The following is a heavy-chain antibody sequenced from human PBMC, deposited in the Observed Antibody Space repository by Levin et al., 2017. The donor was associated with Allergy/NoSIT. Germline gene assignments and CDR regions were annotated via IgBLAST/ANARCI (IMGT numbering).Heavy chain of an antibody. D-gene: IGHD3-3*01. CDR2: IKHSGST. CDR3: ARGRSQPPRYYDFWSGQSHFDY. CDR1: GGSFSVYY. J-gene: IGHJ4*02. Sequence: SETLSLTCAVYGGSFSVYYWSWIRQPPGKGLEWIGEIKHSGSTNYNPSLKSRVTISVDTSKNQFSLKLSSVTDADTAVYYCARGRSQPPRYYDFWSGQSHFDYWGQGTLVTVSS. V-gene: IGHV4-34*01.